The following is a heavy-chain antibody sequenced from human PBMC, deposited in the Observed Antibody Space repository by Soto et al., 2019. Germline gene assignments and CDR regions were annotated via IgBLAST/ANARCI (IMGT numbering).Heavy chain of an antibody. Sequence: GASVKVSCKASGYTFTGYYMHWVRQAPGQGLEWMGWINPNSGGTNYAQKFQGRVTMTRDTSISTAYMELSRLRSDDTAVYYCARERRYYYDSSGLKKTNWFDPWGQGTLVTVSS. CDR2: INPNSGGT. V-gene: IGHV1-2*02. CDR1: GYTFTGYY. D-gene: IGHD3-22*01. CDR3: ARERRYYYDSSGLKKTNWFDP. J-gene: IGHJ5*02.